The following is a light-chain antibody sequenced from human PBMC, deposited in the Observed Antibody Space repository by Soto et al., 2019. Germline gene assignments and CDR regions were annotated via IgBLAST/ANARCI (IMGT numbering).Light chain of an antibody. CDR3: QHYKT. J-gene: IGKJ1*01. Sequence: DIVLTQSPGTLSLSPGERATLSCRASQSVITDYLAWYQQKPGQPPRVLIYGASSRATGIPDRFSGSGSGTDFTLTISRLEPEDFAVYYCQHYKTFGQGTKVDIK. CDR2: GAS. V-gene: IGKV3-20*01. CDR1: QSVITDY.